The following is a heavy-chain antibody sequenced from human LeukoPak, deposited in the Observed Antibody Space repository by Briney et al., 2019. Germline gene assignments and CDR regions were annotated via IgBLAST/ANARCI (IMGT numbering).Heavy chain of an antibody. J-gene: IGHJ6*02. V-gene: IGHV3-30*18. CDR3: AKGTAGRTSWTFNAPGGHRKSVNYGMAV. Sequence: GGSLRLSSAASGFMFSSYDMHWVRQAPGKGLEWVAVISYDGSNKYYTDSVKGRFTISRDDSKNTLSLQMNSLRAEDTAVYYCAKGTAGRTSWTFNAPGGHRKSVNYGMAVWGQGTPGTVSS. D-gene: IGHD1-14*01. CDR1: GFMFSSYD. CDR2: ISYDGSNK.